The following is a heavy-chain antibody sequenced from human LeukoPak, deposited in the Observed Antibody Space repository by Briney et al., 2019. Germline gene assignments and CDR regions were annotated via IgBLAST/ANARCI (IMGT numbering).Heavy chain of an antibody. CDR1: GFTFSSYA. CDR3: AKDLRGDDSSGYLNWFDP. D-gene: IGHD3-22*01. CDR2: ISGSGGST. Sequence: GGSLRLSCAASGFTFSSYAMSWVRQAPGKGLEWVSAISGSGGSTYYADSVKGRFTISGDNSKNTLYLQMNSLRAEDTAVYYCAKDLRGDDSSGYLNWFDPWGQGTLVTVSS. V-gene: IGHV3-23*01. J-gene: IGHJ5*02.